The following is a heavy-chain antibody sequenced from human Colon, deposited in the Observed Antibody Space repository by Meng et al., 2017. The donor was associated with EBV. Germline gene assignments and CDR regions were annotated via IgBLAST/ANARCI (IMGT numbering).Heavy chain of an antibody. CDR3: TRHTAYSQGY. D-gene: IGHD4-11*01. Sequence: QVQLQESGPGLVKPSGTLSLTCTVSGDSISSDIWWSWVRQPPGKGLEWIGEVYHRGDTNYNPSLKSRVDISVDKSKNQFYLSLFSVTAADTAVYYCTRHTAYSQGYWGQGTLVTVSS. CDR1: GDSISSDIW. V-gene: IGHV4-4*02. CDR2: VYHRGDT. J-gene: IGHJ4*02.